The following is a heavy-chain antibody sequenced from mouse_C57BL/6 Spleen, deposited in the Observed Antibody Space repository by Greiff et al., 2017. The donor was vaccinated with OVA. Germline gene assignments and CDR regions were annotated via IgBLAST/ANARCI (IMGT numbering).Heavy chain of an antibody. J-gene: IGHJ3*01. CDR3: TYYDYDRSAY. V-gene: IGHV1-15*01. CDR2: IDPETGGT. D-gene: IGHD2-4*01. Sequence: QVQLQQSGAELVRPGASVTLSCKASGYTFTDYEMHWVKQTPVHGLEWIGAIDPETGGTAYNQKFKGKAILTADKSSSTAYMELRSLTSEDSAVYYCTYYDYDRSAYWGQGTLVTGSA. CDR1: GYTFTDYE.